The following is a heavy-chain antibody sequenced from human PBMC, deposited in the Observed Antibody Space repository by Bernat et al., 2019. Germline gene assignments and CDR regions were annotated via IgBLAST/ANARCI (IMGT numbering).Heavy chain of an antibody. CDR3: ATSNGHLDH. V-gene: IGHV3-48*01. J-gene: IGHJ4*02. Sequence: EVQLVESGGNLVQPGGSLRLSCAASGFSFSIYSMNWVRQTPGKGLEWLTYITGSSSTIHYADSVKGRLTISRDNAKNSLYLQMNGQRVEDTAVYYCATSNGHLDHWGQGILVTVSS. CDR1: GFSFSIYS. CDR2: ITGSSSTI. D-gene: IGHD2-8*01.